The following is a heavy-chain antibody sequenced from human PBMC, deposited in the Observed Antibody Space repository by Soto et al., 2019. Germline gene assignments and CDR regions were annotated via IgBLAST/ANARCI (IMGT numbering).Heavy chain of an antibody. J-gene: IGHJ4*02. CDR2: IYSGGNT. CDR3: ATHPSSGY. D-gene: IGHD6-25*01. Sequence: PGGSLRLSCAASGFTVSSNYMSWVRQAPGKGLEGVSVIYSGGNTYYADSVKGRFTISRDNSKNTLYLQMNRLRAEDTAVYYCATHPSSGYWGQGTLVTVSS. V-gene: IGHV3-66*01. CDR1: GFTVSSNY.